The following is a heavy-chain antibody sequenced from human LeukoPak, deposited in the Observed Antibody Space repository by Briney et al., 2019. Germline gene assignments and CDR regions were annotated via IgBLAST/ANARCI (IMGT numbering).Heavy chain of an antibody. V-gene: IGHV3-64D*06. CDR1: GFTFSSYA. J-gene: IGHJ4*02. CDR3: VKDPFYGGNPLYYFDY. D-gene: IGHD4-23*01. CDR2: ITGDGGRT. Sequence: GGSLRLSCSASGFTFSSYAMHWVRQAPGKGLECVSAITGDGGRTYYADSVKGRFTISRDNSKNTLYLQMNSLRAEDTAVYYCVKDPFYGGNPLYYFDYWGQGTLVTVSS.